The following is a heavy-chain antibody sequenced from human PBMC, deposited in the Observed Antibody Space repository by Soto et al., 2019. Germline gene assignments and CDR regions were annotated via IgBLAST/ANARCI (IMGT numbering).Heavy chain of an antibody. CDR1: GYSFTSYW. J-gene: IGHJ4*02. CDR2: IYPGDSDT. Sequence: ESLKISFKGSGYSFTSYWIGWVRQIPGKGLEWMGIIYPGDSDTRYSPSFQGQVTISADKSISTAYLQWSSLKASDTAMYYCARRDYSNYGDFDYWGQGTLVTVSS. D-gene: IGHD4-4*01. V-gene: IGHV5-51*01. CDR3: ARRDYSNYGDFDY.